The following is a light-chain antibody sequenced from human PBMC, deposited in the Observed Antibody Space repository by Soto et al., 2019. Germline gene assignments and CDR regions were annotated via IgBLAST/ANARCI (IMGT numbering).Light chain of an antibody. CDR2: DVS. J-gene: IGLJ3*02. CDR3: SSYTSSSTLNWV. V-gene: IGLV2-14*01. CDR1: SSDVGGYNY. Sequence: QSALTQPASVSGSPGQSITISCTGTSSDVGGYNYVSWYQQHPGKAPKLMIYDVSNRPSGVSNRFSGSKSGNTASLTISGLQAEDGDDYYCSSYTSSSTLNWVFGGGTKLTVL.